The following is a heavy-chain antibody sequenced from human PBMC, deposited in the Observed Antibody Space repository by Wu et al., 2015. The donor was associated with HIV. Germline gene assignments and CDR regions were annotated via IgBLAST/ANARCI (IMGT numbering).Heavy chain of an antibody. D-gene: IGHD2-15*01. CDR2: IIATHGAT. V-gene: IGHV1-69*04. CDR1: GGTFRSFVINSNFV. J-gene: IGHJ6*03. Sequence: QVQLLQSGAEVKKPGSSVKISCKASGGTFRSFVINSNFVISWVRQAPGQGLEWMGRIIATHGATNYAQKFQGRVTMTRDTSFSAVYMDLSRLKSDDTAVYYCARDRCTGGSCFYFYMDVWGKGTTVTVSS. CDR3: ARDRCTGGSCFYFYMDV.